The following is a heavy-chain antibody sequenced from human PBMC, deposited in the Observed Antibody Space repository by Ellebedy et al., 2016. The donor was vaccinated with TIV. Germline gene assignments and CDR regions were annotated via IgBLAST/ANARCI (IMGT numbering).Heavy chain of an antibody. CDR1: GGSISSSNW. J-gene: IGHJ4*02. D-gene: IGHD1-14*01. Sequence: SETLSLXXAVSGGSISSSNWWSWVRQPPGKGLEWIGEIYHSGSTNYNPSLKSRVTISVDTSKNQFSLKLSSVTAADTAVYYCASKGRYYFDYWGQGTLVTVSS. V-gene: IGHV4-4*02. CDR3: ASKGRYYFDY. CDR2: IYHSGST.